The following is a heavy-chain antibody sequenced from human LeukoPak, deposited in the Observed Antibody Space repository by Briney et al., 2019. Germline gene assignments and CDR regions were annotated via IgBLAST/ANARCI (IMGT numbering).Heavy chain of an antibody. V-gene: IGHV4-59*01. D-gene: IGHD2-2*01. CDR2: IYYSGST. J-gene: IGHJ4*02. CDR1: GGSISNYY. Sequence: SETLSLTCTVSGGSISNYYWSWIRQPPGKGLEWIGYIYYSGSTNYNPSLESRVTISVDTSKNQFSLKLSSVTAADTAVYYCARGSHTTSGEGFDCWGQGTLVTFSS. CDR3: ARGSHTTSGEGFDC.